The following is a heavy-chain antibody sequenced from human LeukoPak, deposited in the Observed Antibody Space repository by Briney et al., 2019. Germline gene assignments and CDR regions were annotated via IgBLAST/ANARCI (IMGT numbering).Heavy chain of an antibody. CDR1: GFTFGDYA. CDR2: IRSKAYGGTT. Sequence: GGSLRLSCTASGFTFGDYAMSCVRQAPGKGLEWVGFIRSKAYGGTTEYAASVKGRFTISRDDSKSFAYLQMNSLKTEDTAVYYCTRDLEYCSNTSCYYYYYMDVWGKGTTVTVSS. CDR3: TRDLEYCSNTSCYYYYYMDV. J-gene: IGHJ6*03. V-gene: IGHV3-49*04. D-gene: IGHD2-2*01.